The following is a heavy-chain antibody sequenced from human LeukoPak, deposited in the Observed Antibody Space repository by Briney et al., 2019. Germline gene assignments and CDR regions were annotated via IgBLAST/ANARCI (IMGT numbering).Heavy chain of an antibody. CDR1: GGTFSSYA. V-gene: IGHV1-69*05. CDR2: IIPIFGTA. J-gene: IGHJ4*02. CDR3: ARGMGAAAGSTRYYFDY. Sequence: SVKVSCKAPGGTFSSYAISWVRQAPGQGLEWMGGIIPIFGTANYAQKFQGRVTITTDESTSTAYMELSSLRSEDTAVYYCARGMGAAAGSTRYYFDYWGQGTLVTVSS. D-gene: IGHD6-13*01.